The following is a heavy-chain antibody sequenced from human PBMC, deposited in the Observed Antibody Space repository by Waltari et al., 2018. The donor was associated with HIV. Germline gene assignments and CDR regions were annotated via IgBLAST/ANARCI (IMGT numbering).Heavy chain of an antibody. Sequence: QVQLLESGGGVVQPGRSLRLSCAASGFPFSPYGLSWVPPAPGKGLEWVAVISYDGSNKYYADSVKGRFTISRDNSKNTLYLQMNSLRAEDTAVYYCAKDKGGVTYIFDYWGQGTLVTVSS. D-gene: IGHD1-1*01. V-gene: IGHV3-30*18. CDR3: AKDKGGVTYIFDY. CDR1: GFPFSPYG. CDR2: ISYDGSNK. J-gene: IGHJ4*02.